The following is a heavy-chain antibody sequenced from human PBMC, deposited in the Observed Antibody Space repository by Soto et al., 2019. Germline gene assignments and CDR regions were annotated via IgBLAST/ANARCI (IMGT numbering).Heavy chain of an antibody. J-gene: IGHJ4*02. CDR2: IYYSGST. V-gene: IGHV4-61*05. Sequence: PSETLSLTCSVSGGSISGSSYHWGWIRQPPGKGLDWIGYIYYSGSTNYNPSLKSRVTISVDTSKNQFSLKLSSVTTADTAVFYCSRLSRRGSGSYYKTKTEYYFDYWGQGTLVTVSS. CDR1: GGSISGSSYH. CDR3: SRLSRRGSGSYYKTKTEYYFDY. D-gene: IGHD3-10*01.